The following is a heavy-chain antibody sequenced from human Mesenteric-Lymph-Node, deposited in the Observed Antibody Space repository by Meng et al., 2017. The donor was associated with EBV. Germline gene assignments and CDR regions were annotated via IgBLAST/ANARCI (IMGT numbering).Heavy chain of an antibody. V-gene: IGHV2-5*02. Sequence: QIRLNESRPTLVNPTQTLTLTCAFPGFSLGTSGVGAGWIRQPPGKALEWLALIYWDDDKRYSPSLKTRLTITKDTSENQVVLTMTNMDPVDAATYYCAHRTSNCFDPWGQGTLVTVSS. CDR3: AHRTSNCFDP. CDR2: IYWDDDK. CDR1: GFSLGTSGVG. J-gene: IGHJ5*02.